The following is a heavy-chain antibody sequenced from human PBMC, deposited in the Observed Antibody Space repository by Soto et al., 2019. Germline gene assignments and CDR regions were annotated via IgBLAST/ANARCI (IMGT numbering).Heavy chain of an antibody. J-gene: IGHJ4*02. CDR1: GYTFTSNA. CDR2: VNAGNGYT. CDR3: ARGAHTFGYVFDY. D-gene: IGHD5-12*01. Sequence: QVHLVQSGAEVKKPGASVKVSCRSSGYTFTSNAIHWVRQAPGQSLEWMGWVNAGNGYTKYLQNFQGRVTITSDTSASTAYMELNSLRSEVTAVYYCARGAHTFGYVFDYWGQGTLVTVSS. V-gene: IGHV1-3*01.